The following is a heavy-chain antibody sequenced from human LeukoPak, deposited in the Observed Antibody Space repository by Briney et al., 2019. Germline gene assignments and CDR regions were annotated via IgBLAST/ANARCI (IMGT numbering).Heavy chain of an antibody. CDR2: IYYSGST. V-gene: IGHV4-31*03. CDR3: ARSLRTRGPVDYDFWSGYYHDY. CDR1: GGSISSGGYY. D-gene: IGHD3-3*01. Sequence: PSETLSLTCTVSGGSISSGGYYWSWIRQHPGKGLEWIGYIYYSGSTYYNPSLKSRVTISVDTSKNQFSLKLSSVTAADTAVYYCARSLRTRGPVDYDFWSGYYHDYWGQGTLVTVSS. J-gene: IGHJ4*02.